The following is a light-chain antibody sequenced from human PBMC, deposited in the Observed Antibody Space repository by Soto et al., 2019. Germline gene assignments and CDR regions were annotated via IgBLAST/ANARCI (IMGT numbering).Light chain of an antibody. CDR3: SSYTSSSTVI. J-gene: IGLJ2*01. Sequence: QSALTQPASVSGSPGQSITISCTGTSSDIGGYNYISWYQQLPGKAPKFIIYDVRNRPSGVSNRFSGSRSGNTASLTISGFQAEDEADYYCSSYTSSSTVIFGGGTKLTVL. CDR2: DVR. CDR1: SSDIGGYNY. V-gene: IGLV2-14*01.